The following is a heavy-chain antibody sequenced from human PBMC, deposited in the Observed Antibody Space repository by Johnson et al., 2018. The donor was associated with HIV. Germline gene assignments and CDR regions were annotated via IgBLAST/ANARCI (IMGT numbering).Heavy chain of an antibody. V-gene: IGHV3-74*02. CDR3: ARAVYSSTSSSAFDI. CDR1: GFSFSTYW. Sequence: EVQLMESGVGLVQPGGSLRLSCAASGFSFSTYWIHWVRQGPGKGLVWVSRINSDGSSTSYSDFVKGRFTISRDNAKNTMYLQINSLGAEDTAVYYCARAVYSSTSSSAFDIWGQGTMVTVSS. D-gene: IGHD6-19*01. J-gene: IGHJ3*02. CDR2: INSDGSST.